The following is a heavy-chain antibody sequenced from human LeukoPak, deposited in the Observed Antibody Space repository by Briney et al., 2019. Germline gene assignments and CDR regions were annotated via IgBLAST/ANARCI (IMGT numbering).Heavy chain of an antibody. CDR1: GGTFSSYA. Sequence: SVKVSCKASGGTFSSYAISWVRQAPGQGLEWMGGIIPIFGTANYAQKFQGRVTITADESTSTAHMELSSLRSEDTAVYYCARSGGPADCNWNYEGTTDYWGQGTLVTVSS. D-gene: IGHD1-7*01. CDR3: ARSGGPADCNWNYEGTTDY. V-gene: IGHV1-69*13. CDR2: IIPIFGTA. J-gene: IGHJ4*02.